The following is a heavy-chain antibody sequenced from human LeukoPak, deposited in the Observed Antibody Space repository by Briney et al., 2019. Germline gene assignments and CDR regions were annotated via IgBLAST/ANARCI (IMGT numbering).Heavy chain of an antibody. CDR3: ATSLESYYYMDV. D-gene: IGHD5-24*01. Sequence: PSETLSLTCTISSGSVTSGSYYWSWIRQRPEKGLEWIGYIYYTGSTDYNPSLKSRVTISVETSKNQFSLQLSSVTAADTAIYYCATSLESYYYMDVWGKGTTVTVSS. CDR2: IYYTGST. CDR1: SGSVTSGSYY. J-gene: IGHJ6*03. V-gene: IGHV4-61*01.